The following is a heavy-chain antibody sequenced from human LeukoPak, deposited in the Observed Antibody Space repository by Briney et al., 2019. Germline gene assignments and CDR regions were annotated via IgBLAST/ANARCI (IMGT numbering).Heavy chain of an antibody. CDR1: GASISGSGYY. V-gene: IGHV4-39*01. J-gene: IGHJ4*02. CDR3: AKSGGYGLIDY. CDR2: IYSSGST. D-gene: IGHD1-26*01. Sequence: SETLSLTCTVSGASISGSGYYWGWIRQPPGKGLEWIGSIYSSGSTYYNASLQSRVTISIETSKNQISLRLNSVTAADTAMYYCAKSGGYGLIDYWGQGTLVTVS.